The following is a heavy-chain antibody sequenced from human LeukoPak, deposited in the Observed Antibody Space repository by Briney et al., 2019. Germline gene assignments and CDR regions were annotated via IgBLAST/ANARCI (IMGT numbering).Heavy chain of an antibody. J-gene: IGHJ4*02. CDR3: ARGSSGYFDY. Sequence: SETLSLTCTVSGGSISSSSYYWGWIRQPPGKGLEWIGSIYYSGSTYDNPSLKSRVTISVDTSKNQFSLKLSSVTAADTAVYYCARGSSGYFDYWGQGTLVTVSS. CDR1: GGSISSSSYY. CDR2: IYYSGST. V-gene: IGHV4-39*01. D-gene: IGHD6-19*01.